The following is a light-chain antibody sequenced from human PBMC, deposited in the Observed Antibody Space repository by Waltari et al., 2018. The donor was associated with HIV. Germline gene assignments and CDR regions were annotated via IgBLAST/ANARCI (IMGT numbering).Light chain of an antibody. CDR1: QSVSSSY. J-gene: IGKJ3*01. V-gene: IGKV3-20*01. Sequence: ELVLPQSPSTLSLSPGERATLSCRARQSVSSSYLAWYQQKPGQAPRLLIYGASSRATGIPDRFSGSGSGTDFTLTISRLEPEDFAVYYCQQYGSSPLAFGPGTKVDIK. CDR3: QQYGSSPLA. CDR2: GAS.